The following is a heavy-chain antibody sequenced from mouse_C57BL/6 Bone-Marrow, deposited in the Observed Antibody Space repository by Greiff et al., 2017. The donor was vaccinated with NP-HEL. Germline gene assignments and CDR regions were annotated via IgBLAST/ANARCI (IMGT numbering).Heavy chain of an antibody. CDR2: IDPSDSYT. J-gene: IGHJ3*01. D-gene: IGHD1-1*01. CDR3: ARNYYYGSSPSSY. CDR1: GYTFTSYW. Sequence: VQLQQPGAELVKPGASVKLSCKASGYTFTSYWMQWVKQRPGQGLEWIGEIDPSDSYTNYNQKFKGKATLTVDTSSSTAYMQLSSLTSEDSAVYYCARNYYYGSSPSSYWGQGTLATVSA. V-gene: IGHV1-50*01.